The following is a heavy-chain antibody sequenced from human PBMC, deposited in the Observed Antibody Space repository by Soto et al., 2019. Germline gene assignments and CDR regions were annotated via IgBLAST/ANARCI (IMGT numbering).Heavy chain of an antibody. D-gene: IGHD3-3*01. CDR3: SRQASDFWSGKPQYYMDV. J-gene: IGHJ6*03. V-gene: IGHV3-73*01. Sequence: EVQLVESGGGLVQPGGSLKLSCAASGFTFSGSALHWVRQASGKGLEWVGRIRSKGNNYATAYGASLKCRFTISRDDSKNTAYLQMNSLNTEDTAVYYCSRQASDFWSGKPQYYMDVWGKGTTVTVSS. CDR2: IRSKGNNYAT. CDR1: GFTFSGSA.